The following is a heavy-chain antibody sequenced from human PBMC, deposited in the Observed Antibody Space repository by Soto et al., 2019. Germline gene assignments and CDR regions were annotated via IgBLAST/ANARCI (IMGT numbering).Heavy chain of an antibody. D-gene: IGHD3-22*01. CDR2: IRASGGVI. CDR1: GFTITNYG. Sequence: VGSLRLSCAGSGFTITNYGMSWVRQAPGKRPEWVAGIRASGGVIYYADSVRGRFTISRDISKNSLYLQMNSLRAEDTAVYYCARYDSSGYYWPYYYYGMDVWGQGTTVTVSS. J-gene: IGHJ6*02. V-gene: IGHV3-23*01. CDR3: ARYDSSGYYWPYYYYGMDV.